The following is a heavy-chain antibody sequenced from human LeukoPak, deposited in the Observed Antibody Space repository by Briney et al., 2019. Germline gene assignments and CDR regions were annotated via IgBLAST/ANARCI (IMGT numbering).Heavy chain of an antibody. CDR3: AKRSQRPRSQPEIDF. Sequence: PGGSLRLSCAVSGFMFHAYGMTWVRQSPGKGREWVAAISNVGTTTHYADSVKGRFTISRDNSKKTLDLQMDGLRVEDTALYYCAKRSQRPRSQPEIDFWGQGILVTVSS. V-gene: IGHV3-23*05. CDR2: ISNVGTTT. CDR1: GFMFHAYG. D-gene: IGHD1-14*01. J-gene: IGHJ4*02.